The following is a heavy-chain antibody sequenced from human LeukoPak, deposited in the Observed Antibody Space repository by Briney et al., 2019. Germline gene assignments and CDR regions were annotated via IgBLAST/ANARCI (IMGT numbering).Heavy chain of an antibody. Sequence: PGGSLRLSCAASGFTFSSYAMHWVRQAPGKGLEWVAVISYDGSNKYYADSVKGRFTISRDNSKNTLYLQMNSLRAEDTAVYYCARDAAAGKDYYYYMDVWGKGTTVTVSS. D-gene: IGHD6-13*01. CDR2: ISYDGSNK. J-gene: IGHJ6*03. CDR3: ARDAAAGKDYYYYMDV. CDR1: GFTFSSYA. V-gene: IGHV3-30-3*01.